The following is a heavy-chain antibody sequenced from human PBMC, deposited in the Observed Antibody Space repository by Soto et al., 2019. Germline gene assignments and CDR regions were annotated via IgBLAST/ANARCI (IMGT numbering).Heavy chain of an antibody. CDR1: GFKFSNYA. V-gene: IGHV3-23*01. CDR2: ISATGGGT. CDR3: AKDRRAGGNSAFYFDF. Sequence: GGSLRLSCAASGFKFSNYAMSWVRQAPGKGLEWVSLISATGGGTYYADSVKGRFTISRDNSHNTLYLQVHSLTTEDTAVYYCAKDRRAGGNSAFYFDFWGQGAQVTVSS. D-gene: IGHD3-16*01. J-gene: IGHJ4*02.